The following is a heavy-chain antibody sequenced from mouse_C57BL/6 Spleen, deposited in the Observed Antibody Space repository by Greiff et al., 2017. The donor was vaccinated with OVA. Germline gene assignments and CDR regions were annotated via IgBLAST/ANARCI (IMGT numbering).Heavy chain of an antibody. CDR3: ASYYGSSYGFDY. D-gene: IGHD1-1*01. V-gene: IGHV2-2*01. CDR2: IWSGGST. CDR1: GFSFTSYG. J-gene: IGHJ2*01. Sequence: VKLVESGPGLVQPSQSLSITCTVSGFSFTSYGVHWVRQSPGKGLEWLGVIWSGGSTDYNAAFISRLSISKDNSKSQVFFKMNSLQADDTAIYYCASYYGSSYGFDYWGQGTTLTVSS.